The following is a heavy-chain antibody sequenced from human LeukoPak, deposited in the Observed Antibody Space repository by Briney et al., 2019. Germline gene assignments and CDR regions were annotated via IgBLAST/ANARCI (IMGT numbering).Heavy chain of an antibody. D-gene: IGHD3-10*01. CDR2: ISYDGSNK. Sequence: GGSLRLSCAASGFTFSSYGMHWVRQAPGKGLEWVAVISYDGSNKYYADSVKGRFTISRDNSKNTLYLQMNSLRAENTAVYYCARENRNYYGSGSYYNQHFDYWGQGTLVTVSS. CDR3: ARENRNYYGSGSYYNQHFDY. J-gene: IGHJ4*02. V-gene: IGHV3-30*03. CDR1: GFTFSSYG.